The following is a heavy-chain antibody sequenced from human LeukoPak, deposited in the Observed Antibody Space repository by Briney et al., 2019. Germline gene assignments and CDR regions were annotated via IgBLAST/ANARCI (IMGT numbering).Heavy chain of an antibody. J-gene: IGHJ4*02. CDR2: ISNNAVRI. V-gene: IGHV3-64*02. Sequence: GPLRLSCVASGFTFTSYAMHWVRQAPGKGLEYVAAISNNAVRIYYLDSVKGRFTISRDNSKNTLYLQMGSLRAEDMAVYYWARDISGGGLDYWGQGTLVTVSS. D-gene: IGHD3-10*01. CDR1: GFTFTSYA. CDR3: ARDISGGGLDY.